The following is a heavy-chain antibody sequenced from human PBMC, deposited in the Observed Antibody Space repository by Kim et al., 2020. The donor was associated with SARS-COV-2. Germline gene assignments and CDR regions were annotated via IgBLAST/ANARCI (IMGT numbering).Heavy chain of an antibody. J-gene: IGHJ4*02. CDR3: ARPYHSSGWYGRFDY. CDR2: IIPIFGTA. D-gene: IGHD6-19*01. Sequence: SVKVSCKASGGTFSSHAISWVRQAPGQGLEWMGGIIPIFGTANYAQKFQGRVTITADESTSTAYMELSSLRSEDTAVYYCARPYHSSGWYGRFDYWGQGTLVTVSS. CDR1: GGTFSSHA. V-gene: IGHV1-69*13.